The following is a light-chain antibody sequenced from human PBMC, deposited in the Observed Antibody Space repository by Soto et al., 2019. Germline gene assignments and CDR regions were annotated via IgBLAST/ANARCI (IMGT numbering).Light chain of an antibody. V-gene: IGKV2D-29*01. CDR1: QTARHSDGRTY. CDR2: EVS. J-gene: IGKJ2*01. Sequence: DIVMTQTPLSLSVTPGQAASISCKSSQTARHSDGRTYLYWYRQKPGQPPQLLIYEVSNRFSGVTERFSGSGSGTDFPLNISRVEADDVGVYYCMQRIDLPPTFGQGTKLEIK. CDR3: MQRIDLPPT.